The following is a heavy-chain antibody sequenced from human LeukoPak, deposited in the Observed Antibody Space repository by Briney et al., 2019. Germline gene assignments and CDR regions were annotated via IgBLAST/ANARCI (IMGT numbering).Heavy chain of an antibody. CDR1: GFTFSSYG. V-gene: IGHV3-30*18. Sequence: GGSLRLSFAASGFTFSSYGMHWVRQAPGKGLEWVAVISYDGSNKYYADSVKGRFTISRDNSKNTLYLQVNSLRAEDTAVYYCAKDLLYSDVWGSYRPNPLDYWGQGTLVTVSS. CDR3: AKDLLYSDVWGSYRPNPLDY. J-gene: IGHJ4*02. CDR2: ISYDGSNK. D-gene: IGHD3-16*02.